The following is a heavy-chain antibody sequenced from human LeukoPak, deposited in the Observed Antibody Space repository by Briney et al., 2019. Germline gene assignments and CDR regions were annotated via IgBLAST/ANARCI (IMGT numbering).Heavy chain of an antibody. J-gene: IGHJ2*01. CDR2: IIPIFGTA. D-gene: IGHD6-19*01. V-gene: IGHV1-69*01. CDR1: GGTFSSYA. CDR3: ATRQRIAVAGDWYFDL. Sequence: SVKVSCKASGGTFSSYAISWVRQAPGQGLEWMGGIIPIFGTANYAQKFQGRVTITADESTSTAYMELSSLRSEDTAVYYCATRQRIAVAGDWYFDLWGRDTLVTVSS.